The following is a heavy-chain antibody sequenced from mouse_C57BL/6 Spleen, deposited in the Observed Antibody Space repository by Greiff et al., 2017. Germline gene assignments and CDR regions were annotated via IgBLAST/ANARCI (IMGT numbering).Heavy chain of an antibody. CDR3: TRARGTMITWYFDV. Sequence: EVKLVESGEGLVKPGGSLKLSCAASGFTFSSYAMSWVRQTPEKRLEWVAYISSGGDYIYYADTVKGRFTISRDNARNTLYLQMSSLKSEDTAMYYCTRARGTMITWYFDVWGTGTTVTVSS. CDR2: ISSGGDYI. CDR1: GFTFSSYA. V-gene: IGHV5-9-1*02. D-gene: IGHD2-4*01. J-gene: IGHJ1*03.